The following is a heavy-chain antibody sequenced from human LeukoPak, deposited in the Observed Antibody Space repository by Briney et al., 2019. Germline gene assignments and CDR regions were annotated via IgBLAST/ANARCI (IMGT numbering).Heavy chain of an antibody. CDR1: PFGFSNFG. CDR2: IRRDGTYR. CDR3: ASGGPTRGSLAY. J-gene: IGHJ4*02. D-gene: IGHD1-26*01. Sequence: GRSLRLSCAASPFGFSNFGMYWVRQTPDKGLEWVAYIRRDGTYRNSLDSVKGRFSISRDNSKTTVWLQMHSLRVEDTALYYCASGGPTRGSLAYWGQGTLVTVSS. V-gene: IGHV3-30*02.